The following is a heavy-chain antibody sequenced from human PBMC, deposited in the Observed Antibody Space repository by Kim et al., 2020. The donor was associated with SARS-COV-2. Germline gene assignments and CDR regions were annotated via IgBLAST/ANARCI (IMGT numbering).Heavy chain of an antibody. V-gene: IGHV3-7*03. CDR3: VRWFERKVVD. CDR1: GFTFSGHW. Sequence: GGSLRLSCVASGFTFSGHWMGWVRQAPGKGLEWVANINEDGSERSYVDSVKGRFTITRDNAKNSLYLQMNSLRAEDAAVYYCVRWFERKVVDWGQGALVTVSS. D-gene: IGHD3-10*01. J-gene: IGHJ4*02. CDR2: INEDGSER.